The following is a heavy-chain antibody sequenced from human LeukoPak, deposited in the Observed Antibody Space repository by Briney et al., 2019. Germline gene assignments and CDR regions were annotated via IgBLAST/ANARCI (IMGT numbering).Heavy chain of an antibody. CDR1: GGSISSYY. D-gene: IGHD3-10*01. CDR2: IYTSGST. Sequence: SETLSLTCTVSGGSISSYYWSWIRQPPGKGLEWIGRIYTSGSTNYNPSLKSRVTMSVDTSKNQFSLKLSSVTAADTAVYYCARGLITMVRGVRIWFDPWGQGTLVTVSS. CDR3: ARGLITMVRGVRIWFDP. J-gene: IGHJ5*02. V-gene: IGHV4-4*07.